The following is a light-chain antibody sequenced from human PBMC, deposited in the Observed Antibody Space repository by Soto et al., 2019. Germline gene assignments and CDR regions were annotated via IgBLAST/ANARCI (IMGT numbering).Light chain of an antibody. CDR3: AAWDDSLNGVV. Sequence: QAVVTQPPSASATPGQRVTISCSGSSSNIGGSNVNWYQQFPGTAPKLLIYTNNQRPSGVPDRFSGSKSGTSASLAISGLQSEDEADYYCAAWDDSLNGVVFCGGTKLTVL. J-gene: IGLJ2*01. CDR2: TNN. V-gene: IGLV1-44*01. CDR1: SSNIGGSN.